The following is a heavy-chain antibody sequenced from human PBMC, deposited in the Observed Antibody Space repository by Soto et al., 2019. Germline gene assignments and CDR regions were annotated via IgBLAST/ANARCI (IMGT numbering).Heavy chain of an antibody. Sequence: GASVKVSCKASGYTFTGYYMHWVRQAPGQGLEWMGWINPNSGGTNYAQKFQGWVTVARDTSISTAYMELSRLRSDDTAVYYCARVAPSVCSSTSCSPRGSVSWFDPWGQGTLVTVSS. V-gene: IGHV1-2*04. CDR1: GYTFTGYY. D-gene: IGHD2-2*01. CDR3: ARVAPSVCSSTSCSPRGSVSWFDP. CDR2: INPNSGGT. J-gene: IGHJ5*02.